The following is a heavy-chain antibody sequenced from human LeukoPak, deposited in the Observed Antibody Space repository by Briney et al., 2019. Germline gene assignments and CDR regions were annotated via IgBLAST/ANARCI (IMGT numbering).Heavy chain of an antibody. CDR1: GGSISSGGYY. D-gene: IGHD3-3*01. CDR3: ARFLEWLLVDY. J-gene: IGHJ4*02. CDR2: IYYSGST. Sequence: KPSETLSLTCTVSGGSISSGGYYWSWIRQHPGKGLEWIGYIYYSGSTYYNPSLKSRVTISVDTSKNQFSLKLSSVTAADTAVYYCARFLEWLLVDYWGQGALVTVSS. V-gene: IGHV4-31*03.